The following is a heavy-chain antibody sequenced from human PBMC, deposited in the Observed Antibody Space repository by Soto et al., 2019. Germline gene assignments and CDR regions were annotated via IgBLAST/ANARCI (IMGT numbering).Heavy chain of an antibody. V-gene: IGHV1-46*01. J-gene: IGHJ4*02. Sequence: QVQVVQYGAEVKKPGASVKVSCKTSGYTFINYHVHWVRPAPGQGLEWMGAINPNGGSTTYAQHLQGRINMTSDASTSTVYMDLSSLRSDDTAVYYCALPKNTLGWYNFWGQGSLVTVS. CDR3: ALPKNTLGWYNF. CDR1: GYTFINYH. CDR2: INPNGGST. D-gene: IGHD6-19*01.